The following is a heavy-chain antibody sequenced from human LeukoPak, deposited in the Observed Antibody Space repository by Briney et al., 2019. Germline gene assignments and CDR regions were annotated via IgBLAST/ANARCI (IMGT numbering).Heavy chain of an antibody. Sequence: GGSLRLSCAASGFTFSAYAMSWVRQAPGKGLERVSDISGSGVRTYYADSVKGRITISRDNSKNTLYLQMNSLRVEDTAVYYCVKDKYDSSGYYFDYWGQGTLVTVSS. V-gene: IGHV3-23*01. CDR1: GFTFSAYA. D-gene: IGHD3-22*01. J-gene: IGHJ4*02. CDR2: ISGSGVRT. CDR3: VKDKYDSSGYYFDY.